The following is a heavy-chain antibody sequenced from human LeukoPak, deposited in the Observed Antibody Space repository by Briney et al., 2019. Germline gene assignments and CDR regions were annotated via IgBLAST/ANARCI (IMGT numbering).Heavy chain of an antibody. CDR3: AKGPEISRDLPAFDI. Sequence: SVKVSCKASGGTFSDYDINWVRQAPGQGLEWMGGIIPIFGTSNYAQNFQGRVTITADKSTYTAYMELNSLRAEDTAIYYCAKGPEISRDLPAFDIWGQGTMVTVSS. D-gene: IGHD5-24*01. CDR1: GGTFSDYD. V-gene: IGHV1-69*06. J-gene: IGHJ3*02. CDR2: IIPIFGTS.